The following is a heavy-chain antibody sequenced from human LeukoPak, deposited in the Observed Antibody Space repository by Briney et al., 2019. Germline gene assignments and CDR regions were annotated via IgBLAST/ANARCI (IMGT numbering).Heavy chain of an antibody. CDR3: AKERNPDSSGYYPYFDY. V-gene: IGHV3-43D*03. D-gene: IGHD3-22*01. J-gene: IGHJ4*02. CDR2: ITWDGGST. Sequence: PGGSLRLSCAASGFTFDDYAMHWVRHAPGKGLEWVSLITWDGGSTYYADSVKGRFTISRDNSKNSLYLQMNSLRAEGTALYYCAKERNPDSSGYYPYFDYWGQGTLVTVSS. CDR1: GFTFDDYA.